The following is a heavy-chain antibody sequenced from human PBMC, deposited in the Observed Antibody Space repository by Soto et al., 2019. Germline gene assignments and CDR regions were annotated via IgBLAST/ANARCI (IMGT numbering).Heavy chain of an antibody. CDR3: TRGSSGYYYYGMDV. J-gene: IGHJ6*02. D-gene: IGHD6-25*01. CDR2: ISSNSAYI. Sequence: GGSLRLSCAASGFTFRSFTMNWVRQAPGKGLEWVSTISSNSAYIYYTDALRGRFTISRDNAKNSLHLQMNSLRAEDTAVYYCTRGSSGYYYYGMDVWGQGTTVTVSS. CDR1: GFTFRSFT. V-gene: IGHV3-21*01.